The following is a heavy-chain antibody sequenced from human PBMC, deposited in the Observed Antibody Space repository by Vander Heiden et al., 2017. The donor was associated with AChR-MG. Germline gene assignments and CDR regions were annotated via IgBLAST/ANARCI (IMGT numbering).Heavy chain of an antibody. CDR3: AKVVYGDYNDAFDI. CDR1: GFTSDDYA. Sequence: EVQPVDSGGGLVQPGRSLRLPCAASGFTSDDYAMQWVREAPGKGLEWVSGISWNSGSIGYADSGKGRFTISRDNAKNSLYLQMNSLRAEDTALYYCAKVVYGDYNDAFDIWGQGTMVTVSS. J-gene: IGHJ3*02. D-gene: IGHD4-17*01. V-gene: IGHV3-9*02. CDR2: ISWNSGSI.